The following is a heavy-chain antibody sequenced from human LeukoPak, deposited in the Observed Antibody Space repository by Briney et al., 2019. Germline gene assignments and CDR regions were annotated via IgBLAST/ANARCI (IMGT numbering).Heavy chain of an antibody. CDR2: ISTGSNYI. Sequence: PGGSLRLSCAASGFSFSSYTVNWVRQAPGKGLEWVSSISTGSNYIYYADSVKGRFAISRDNAKNSLYLQLNSLRAEDTAVYYCARDWGGDFDYWGQGTLVTVSS. V-gene: IGHV3-21*01. J-gene: IGHJ4*02. CDR3: ARDWGGDFDY. D-gene: IGHD3-10*01. CDR1: GFSFSSYT.